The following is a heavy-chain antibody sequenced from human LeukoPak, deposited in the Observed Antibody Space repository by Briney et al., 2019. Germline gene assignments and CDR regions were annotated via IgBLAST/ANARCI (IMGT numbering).Heavy chain of an antibody. D-gene: IGHD1-1*01. CDR1: GGSFSGYY. CDR3: ARWNDGGGFFDY. Sequence: PSETLSLTCAVYGGSFSGYYWSWIRQPPGKGLEWIGEINHSGSTNYNPSLKSRVTISVDRSKNQFSLKLSSVTAADTAVYYCARWNDGGGFFDYWGQGTLVTVSS. V-gene: IGHV4-34*01. CDR2: INHSGST. J-gene: IGHJ4*02.